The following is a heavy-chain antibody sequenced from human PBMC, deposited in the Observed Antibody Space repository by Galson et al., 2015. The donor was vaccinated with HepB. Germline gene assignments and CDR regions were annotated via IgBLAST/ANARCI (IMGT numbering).Heavy chain of an antibody. V-gene: IGHV6-1*01. Sequence: CALSGDSVSNDSAAWHWVRQSPSGGLEWLGRTFYRSRGFHTYAVSLESRLAIIPDTSKNHFPLHLKSVTPEDTAVYYCARVACGMLDPWGQRTLVIVSS. CDR3: ARVACGMLDP. CDR2: TFYRSRGFH. CDR1: GDSVSNDSAA. D-gene: IGHD1-26*01. J-gene: IGHJ5*02.